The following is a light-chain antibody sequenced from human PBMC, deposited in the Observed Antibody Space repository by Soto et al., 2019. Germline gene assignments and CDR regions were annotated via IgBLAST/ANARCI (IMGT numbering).Light chain of an antibody. CDR1: SSDVGGYNF. CDR3: ASYAGRNNYV. J-gene: IGLJ1*01. CDR2: EVN. Sequence: QSALTQPPSASGSPGQSVTISCTGTSSDVGGYNFVSWYQHHPGKAPKLMIYEVNKRPSGVPDRFSGSKSGNTASLTVSGLQDEDEADYYCASYAGRNNYVFGTGTKLTVL. V-gene: IGLV2-8*01.